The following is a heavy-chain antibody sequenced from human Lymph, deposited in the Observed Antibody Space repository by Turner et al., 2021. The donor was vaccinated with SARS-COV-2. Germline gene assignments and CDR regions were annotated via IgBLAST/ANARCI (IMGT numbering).Heavy chain of an antibody. D-gene: IGHD1-26*01. J-gene: IGHJ6*02. Sequence: QEQLVQSGAEVKKPGASVTVTCKAPGYTFTSYDINWVRQATGQGLEWMGWMNPNSGNTGYAKKFQGRVTMTRNTSISTAYMELSSLRSEDTAVYYFARGRYSGVGMDVWGQGTTVTVSS. CDR3: ARGRYSGVGMDV. CDR1: GYTFTSYD. CDR2: MNPNSGNT. V-gene: IGHV1-8*02.